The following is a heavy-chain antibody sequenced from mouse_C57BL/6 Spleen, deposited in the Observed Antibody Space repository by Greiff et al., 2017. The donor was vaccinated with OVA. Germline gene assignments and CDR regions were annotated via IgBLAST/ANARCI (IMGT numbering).Heavy chain of an antibody. J-gene: IGHJ4*01. Sequence: VQLVESGAELAKPGASVKLSCKASGYTFTSYWMHWVKQRPGQGLEWIGYINPSSGYTKYNQKFKDKATLTADKSSSTAYMQLSSLTYEDSAVYYCAVYGNYDYYAMDYWGQGTSVTVSS. CDR1: GYTFTSYW. CDR3: AVYGNYDYYAMDY. D-gene: IGHD2-1*01. CDR2: INPSSGYT. V-gene: IGHV1-7*01.